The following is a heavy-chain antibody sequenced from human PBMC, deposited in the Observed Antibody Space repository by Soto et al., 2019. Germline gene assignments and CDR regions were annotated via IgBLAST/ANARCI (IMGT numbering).Heavy chain of an antibody. D-gene: IGHD6-6*01. CDR3: AREYSSSRAFDY. CDR2: ISYDGSNK. CDR1: GFTFSSYA. V-gene: IGHV3-30-3*01. Sequence: GGSLRLSCAASGFTFSSYAMHWVRQAPGKGLEWVAVISYDGSNKYYADSVKGRFTISRDNSKNTLYLQMNSLRAEDTAVYYCAREYSSSRAFDYWGQGTLVTVSS. J-gene: IGHJ4*02.